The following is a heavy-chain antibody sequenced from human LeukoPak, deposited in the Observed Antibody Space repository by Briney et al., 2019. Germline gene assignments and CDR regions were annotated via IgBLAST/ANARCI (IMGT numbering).Heavy chain of an antibody. V-gene: IGHV4-59*01. CDR3: ARLRNWAWDFDS. CDR1: GGSISSYY. D-gene: IGHD7-27*01. Sequence: PSETLSLTCTVSGGSISSYYWSWIRQPPGKGLEWIGYISYSGNTNYNPSLKSRVTISADTSENQFSLKMSSATAADTAVYFCARLRNWAWDFDSWGQGTLVTVSS. CDR2: ISYSGNT. J-gene: IGHJ4*02.